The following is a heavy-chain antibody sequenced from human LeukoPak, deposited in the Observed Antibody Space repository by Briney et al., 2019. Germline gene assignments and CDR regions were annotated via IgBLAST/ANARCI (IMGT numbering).Heavy chain of an antibody. D-gene: IGHD5-12*01. CDR2: MNPNSGNT. V-gene: IGHV1-8*01. J-gene: IGHJ3*02. CDR1: GYTFTSYD. Sequence: ASVKVSCKASGYTFTSYDINWVRQATGQGLEWMGWMNPNSGNTGYAQKFQGRVTMTRNTSISTVYMELSSLRSEDTAVYYCARGAPSGYGKWQLGPYDAFDIWGQGTMVTVSS. CDR3: ARGAPSGYGKWQLGPYDAFDI.